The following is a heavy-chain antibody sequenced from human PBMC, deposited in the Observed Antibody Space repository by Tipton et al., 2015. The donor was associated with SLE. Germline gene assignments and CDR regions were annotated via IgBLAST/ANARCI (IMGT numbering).Heavy chain of an antibody. Sequence: TLSLTCTVSAGSISGHYWSWIRQPPGKGLEWIGSIYYSGNTNYNPSLNSRVTISVDTSKNQFSLKLNSVTAADTAVYYCARDRSPSGYSSSSWTGMDVWGQGTTVTVSS. D-gene: IGHD6-6*01. CDR3: ARDRSPSGYSSSSWTGMDV. V-gene: IGHV4-59*11. J-gene: IGHJ6*02. CDR2: IYYSGNT. CDR1: AGSISGHY.